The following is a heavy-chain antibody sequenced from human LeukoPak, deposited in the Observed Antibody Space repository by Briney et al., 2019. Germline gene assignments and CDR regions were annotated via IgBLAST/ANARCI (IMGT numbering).Heavy chain of an antibody. Sequence: GGSLRLSCAASGFTFGVYAVHWVRQAPGKGLEWVAVISFNGGTKYYADSVKGRFTISRDNSKNTLYLQMNSLRAEDTAVYYCAKAFSITIFALFDYWGQGTLVTVSS. CDR3: AKAFSITIFALFDY. D-gene: IGHD3-3*01. V-gene: IGHV3-30-3*01. CDR1: GFTFGVYA. J-gene: IGHJ4*02. CDR2: ISFNGGTK.